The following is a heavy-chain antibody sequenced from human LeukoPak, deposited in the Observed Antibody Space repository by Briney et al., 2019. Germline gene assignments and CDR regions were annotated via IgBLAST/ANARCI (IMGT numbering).Heavy chain of an antibody. CDR2: IYYSGST. Sequence: PSETLSLTCTVSGGSISSYYWSWIRQPPGKGLEWIGYIYYSGSTNYNPSLKSRVTISVDTSKNQFSLKLSSVTAADTAVYYCARHGPKDWATAPYYYYGMDVWGQGTTVTVSS. D-gene: IGHD5-24*01. J-gene: IGHJ6*02. CDR1: GGSISSYY. V-gene: IGHV4-59*08. CDR3: ARHGPKDWATAPYYYYGMDV.